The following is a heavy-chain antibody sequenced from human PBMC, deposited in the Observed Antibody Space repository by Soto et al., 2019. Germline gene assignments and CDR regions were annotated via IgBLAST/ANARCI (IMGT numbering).Heavy chain of an antibody. V-gene: IGHV4-30-4*01. Sequence: QVQLQESGPGLVKPSETLSLTCTVSGGSITSGHHYWSWIRQPPGKGLEWIGYIYYSGSTYYNPSLNTRATISLATSKDQFSLNMRSVIAAETAVYYCARVAETSEYYLDYWGQGTLVTVSS. CDR2: IYYSGST. J-gene: IGHJ4*02. CDR3: ARVAETSEYYLDY. CDR1: GGSITSGHHY.